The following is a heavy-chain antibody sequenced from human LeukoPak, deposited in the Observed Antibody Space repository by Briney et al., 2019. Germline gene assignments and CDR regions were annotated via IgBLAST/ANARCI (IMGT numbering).Heavy chain of an antibody. V-gene: IGHV1-24*01. D-gene: IGHD6-19*01. Sequence: ASVKVSCKVSGYTLTELSMHWVRQAPGKGLEWMGGFDPEDGETIYAQKFQGRVTMTEDPSTDTAYMELSSLRSEDTAVYYCATAPRVVSGWYGGTNPYYYYYMDVWGKGTTVTVSS. CDR1: GYTLTELS. J-gene: IGHJ6*03. CDR2: FDPEDGET. CDR3: ATAPRVVSGWYGGTNPYYYYYMDV.